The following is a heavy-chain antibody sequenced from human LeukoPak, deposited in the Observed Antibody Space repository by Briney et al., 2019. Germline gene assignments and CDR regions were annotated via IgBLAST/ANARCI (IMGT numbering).Heavy chain of an antibody. CDR3: ARDLGYDSSGYYHDAFDI. D-gene: IGHD3-22*01. J-gene: IGHJ3*02. V-gene: IGHV1-69*05. Sequence: SVKVSCKVSGYTLTELSMHWVRQAPGQGLEWMGGIIPIFGTANYAQKFQGRVTITTDESTSTAYMELSSLRSEDTAVYYCARDLGYDSSGYYHDAFDIWGQGTMVTVSS. CDR1: GYTLTELS. CDR2: IIPIFGTA.